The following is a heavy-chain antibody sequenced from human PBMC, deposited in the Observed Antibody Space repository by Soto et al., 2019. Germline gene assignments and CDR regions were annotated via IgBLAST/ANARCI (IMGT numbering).Heavy chain of an antibody. CDR1: GGSFSGYY. Sequence: SETLSLTCAVYGGSFSGYYWSWIRQPPGKGLEWIGEINHSGSTTYNPSLKSRVTISVDTSKNQFSLKLSSVTAADTAVYYCARGYYYGSGSYYNYFDYWGQGTLVTVSS. CDR2: INHSGST. D-gene: IGHD3-10*01. CDR3: ARGYYYGSGSYYNYFDY. V-gene: IGHV4-34*01. J-gene: IGHJ4*02.